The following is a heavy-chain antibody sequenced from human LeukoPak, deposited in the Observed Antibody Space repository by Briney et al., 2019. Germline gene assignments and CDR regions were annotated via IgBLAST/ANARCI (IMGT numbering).Heavy chain of an antibody. V-gene: IGHV1-2*02. Sequence: ASVKVSCKASGYTFTGYYMHWVRQAPGQGLEWMGWINPNSGGTNYAQKFQGRVTMTRDTSISTAYMELSRLRSDDTAVYYCASTPLRFLEWWGFDPWGQGTLLTVSS. J-gene: IGHJ5*02. D-gene: IGHD3-3*01. CDR1: GYTFTGYY. CDR2: INPNSGGT. CDR3: ASTPLRFLEWWGFDP.